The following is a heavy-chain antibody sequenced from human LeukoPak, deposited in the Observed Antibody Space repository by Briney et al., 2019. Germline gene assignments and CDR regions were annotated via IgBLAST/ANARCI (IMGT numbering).Heavy chain of an antibody. CDR2: IIPILGIA. J-gene: IGHJ2*01. CDR3: ARGRYYDSSGYRYWYFDL. CDR1: GGTFSSYA. D-gene: IGHD3-22*01. Sequence: PVKVSCKASGGTFSSYAISWVRQAPGQGLEWMGRIIPILGIANYAQKFQGRVTITPDKSTSTAYMELSSLRSEDTAVYYCARGRYYDSSGYRYWYFDLWGRGTLVTVSS. V-gene: IGHV1-69*04.